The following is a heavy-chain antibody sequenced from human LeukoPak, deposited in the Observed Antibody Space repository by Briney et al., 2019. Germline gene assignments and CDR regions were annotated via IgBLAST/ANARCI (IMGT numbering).Heavy chain of an antibody. CDR1: GGSISGYY. CDR3: ARFGVDYDMDV. D-gene: IGHD3-16*01. V-gene: IGHV4-59*01. CDR2: IYYTGRA. J-gene: IGHJ6*02. Sequence: SETLSLTCTVSGGSISGYYWTWIRQPPGKGLEWIGQIYYTGRADYNPSLKSRITISVDTSKNQISLRLSSVTATDTAIYYCARFGVDYDMDVWGQGTTVTVSS.